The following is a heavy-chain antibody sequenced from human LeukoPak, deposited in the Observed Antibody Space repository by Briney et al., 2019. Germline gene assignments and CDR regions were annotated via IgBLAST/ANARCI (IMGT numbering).Heavy chain of an antibody. J-gene: IGHJ4*02. CDR3: TRDQQLVPFFFDY. V-gene: IGHV3-49*03. CDR1: GFTFGDYA. D-gene: IGHD6-13*01. CDR2: IRSKAYGGTT. Sequence: GRSLRLSCTASGFTFGDYAMSWFRQAPGKGLEWGGFIRSKAYGGTTEYAASVKGRFTISRDDSKSIAYLQMNSLKTEDTAVYYCTRDQQLVPFFFDYWGQGTLVTVSS.